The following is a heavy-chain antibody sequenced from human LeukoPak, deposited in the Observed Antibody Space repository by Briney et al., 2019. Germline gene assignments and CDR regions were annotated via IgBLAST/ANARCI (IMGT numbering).Heavy chain of an antibody. V-gene: IGHV4-31*03. J-gene: IGHJ3*02. CDR2: ASSSGTT. CDR3: AREMVRDAFDI. D-gene: IGHD2-8*01. Sequence: PSQTLSLTCTVSGGSISRDGHYWSWIRQYPGKGLESIGSASSSGTTTYNPSLKSRVTISLGTSQNQFSLNLRSLTAADTAVYYCAREMVRDAFDIWGQGTMVTVSS. CDR1: GGSISRDGHY.